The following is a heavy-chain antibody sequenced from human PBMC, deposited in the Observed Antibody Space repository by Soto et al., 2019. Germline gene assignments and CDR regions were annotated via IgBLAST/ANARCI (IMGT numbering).Heavy chain of an antibody. CDR1: GYSISSGYY. Sequence: SSETLSLTCAVSGYSISSGYYWGWIRQPPGKGLEWIGSIYHSGSTYYNPSLKSRVTISVDTSKNQFSLKLSSVTAADTAVYYCARDSPYDYDSSGYYPFDYWGQGTLVNVSS. V-gene: IGHV4-38-2*02. CDR2: IYHSGST. D-gene: IGHD3-22*01. CDR3: ARDSPYDYDSSGYYPFDY. J-gene: IGHJ4*02.